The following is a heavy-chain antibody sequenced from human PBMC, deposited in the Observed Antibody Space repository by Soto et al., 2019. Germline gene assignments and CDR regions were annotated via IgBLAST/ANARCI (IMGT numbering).Heavy chain of an antibody. CDR1: GFSLNTHEVG. V-gene: IGHV2-5*02. CDR3: AHIRSGPHVEDYTGYYFDF. J-gene: IGHJ4*02. CDR2: VYWDDDR. Sequence: QITLKESGPPLVKPTQTLTLTCTFSGFSLNTHEVGVGWIRQSPGKALEWLALVYWDDDRRYSPSLKSRLTITKATSKNQVVLTTTNTGPLDTATYFCAHIRSGPHVEDYTGYYFDFWGQGTLVTVSS. D-gene: IGHD4-4*01.